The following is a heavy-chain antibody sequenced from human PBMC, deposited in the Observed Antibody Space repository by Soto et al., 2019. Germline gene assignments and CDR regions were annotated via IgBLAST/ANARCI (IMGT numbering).Heavy chain of an antibody. CDR1: GFTFSSYW. CDR2: IKQDGSEK. J-gene: IGHJ4*02. D-gene: IGHD3-9*01. Sequence: GSLRLACTAYGFTFSSYWMSWVRQAPGKGLEWVANIKQDGSEKYYVDSVKGRFTVSRDNSDNSLYLQMTSLRSDDTAFYYCAKDSYDILTGHKRYFDSWGQGTLVTVSS. CDR3: AKDSYDILTGHKRYFDS. V-gene: IGHV3-7*03.